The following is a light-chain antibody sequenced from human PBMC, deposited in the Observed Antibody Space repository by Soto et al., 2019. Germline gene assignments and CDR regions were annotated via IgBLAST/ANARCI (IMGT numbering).Light chain of an antibody. CDR2: SNN. V-gene: IGLV1-44*01. J-gene: IGLJ2*01. Sequence: QPVLTQPPSASGTPGQRVTISCSGSSSNIGDNTVNWYQQLPGPAPKLLIHSNNERPSGVPDRFSGSESGTSASLAISGLQSEDEADYYCAAWDDSLNGVVFGGGTKLTVL. CDR3: AAWDDSLNGVV. CDR1: SSNIGDNT.